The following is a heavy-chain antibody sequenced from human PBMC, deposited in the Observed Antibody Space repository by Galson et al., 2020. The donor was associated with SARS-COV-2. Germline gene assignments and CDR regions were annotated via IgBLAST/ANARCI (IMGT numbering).Heavy chain of an antibody. J-gene: IGHJ5*02. CDR1: GFTFSGYA. CDR2: ITTSGTST. D-gene: IGHD2-2*01. Sequence: GESLKISCAASGFTFSGYAMSWVRQAPGRGLEWVSTITTSGTSTYYADSVKGRFTISRDNSKNTLYLQMNSLRAEDTAVYYCAKARVPAAVKWFDPWGQGTLVTVSS. V-gene: IGHV3-23*01. CDR3: AKARVPAAVKWFDP.